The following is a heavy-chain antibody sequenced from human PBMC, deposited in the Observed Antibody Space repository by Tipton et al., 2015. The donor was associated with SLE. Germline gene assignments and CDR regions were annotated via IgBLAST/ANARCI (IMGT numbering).Heavy chain of an antibody. CDR1: GGSISSHY. D-gene: IGHD2/OR15-2a*01. Sequence: TLSLTCTVSGGSISSHYWSWIRQPPGKGLEWIGYIYYSGSTNCNPSLKSRVTISVDTSKNQFSLKLSSVTAADTAVYYCARGNSPFDYWGQGTLVTVSS. V-gene: IGHV4-59*11. J-gene: IGHJ4*02. CDR2: IYYSGST. CDR3: ARGNSPFDY.